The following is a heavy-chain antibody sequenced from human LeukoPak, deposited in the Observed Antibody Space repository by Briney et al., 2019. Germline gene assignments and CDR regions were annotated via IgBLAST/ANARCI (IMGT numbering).Heavy chain of an antibody. Sequence: GGSLRLSCAASGFTFSSYGMHWVRQAPGKGLEWVAVISYDGSNKYYADSVKGRFTISRDNSKNTLYLQMNSLRAEDTAVYYCARGIYDSSGYYYFDYWGQGTLVTVSS. J-gene: IGHJ4*02. CDR2: ISYDGSNK. V-gene: IGHV3-30*03. D-gene: IGHD3-22*01. CDR3: ARGIYDSSGYYYFDY. CDR1: GFTFSSYG.